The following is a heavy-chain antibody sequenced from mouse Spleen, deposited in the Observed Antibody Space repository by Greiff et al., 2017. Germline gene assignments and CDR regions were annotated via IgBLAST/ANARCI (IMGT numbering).Heavy chain of an antibody. CDR3: ARAPYGNFDY. Sequence: DVMLVESGGGLVKPGGSLKLSCAASGFTFSDYGMHWVRQAPEKGLEWVAYISSGSSTIYYADTVKGRFTISRDNAKNTLFLQMTSLRSEDTAMYYCARAPYGNFDYWGQGTTLTVSS. D-gene: IGHD2-10*02. CDR1: GFTFSDYG. J-gene: IGHJ2*01. V-gene: IGHV5-17*01. CDR2: ISSGSSTI.